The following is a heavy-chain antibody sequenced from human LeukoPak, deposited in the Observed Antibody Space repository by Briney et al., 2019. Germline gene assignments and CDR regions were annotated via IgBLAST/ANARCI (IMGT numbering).Heavy chain of an antibody. D-gene: IGHD6-19*01. CDR3: ARGLYGSDSY. CDR1: GFTFSNFW. V-gene: IGHV3-7*05. CDR2: VHQDGGER. J-gene: IGHJ4*02. Sequence: PGGSLRLSCEASGFTFSNFWMFWVRQTPGKGLEWVANVHQDGGERHYVASVKGRFTISRDNTKNSVYLEMNSLRAEDTAVYHCARGLYGSDSYWGQGNLVTVSS.